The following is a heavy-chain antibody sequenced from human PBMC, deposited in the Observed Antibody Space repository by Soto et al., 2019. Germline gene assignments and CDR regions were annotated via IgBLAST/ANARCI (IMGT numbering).Heavy chain of an antibody. CDR3: GSGGGPFDY. J-gene: IGHJ4*02. V-gene: IGHV3-23*01. Sequence: EVQLLESGGGLVQPGGSLRLSCAASGFTFSSYAMSWVRQAPGKGLEWVSAISGSGGSTYYEDSVKGRFPISRDNSKNTLDLHMNSLGAEYTAVYYCGSGGGPFDYWGQGTLVTVSS. CDR1: GFTFSSYA. CDR2: ISGSGGST. D-gene: IGHD3-16*01.